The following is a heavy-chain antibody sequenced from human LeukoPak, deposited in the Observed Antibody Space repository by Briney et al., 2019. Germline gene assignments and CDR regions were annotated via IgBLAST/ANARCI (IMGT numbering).Heavy chain of an antibody. V-gene: IGHV3-21*01. J-gene: IGHJ4*02. CDR1: GFTFSSYN. CDR2: TTSSSSYI. D-gene: IGHD6-13*01. CDR3: ARDWSSWDEDY. Sequence: GGSLRLSCAASGFTFSSYNMNWVRQAPGKGLEWVSSTTSSSSYIYYADSVKGRFTISRDNAKNSLYLQMNSLRAEDTAVYYCARDWSSWDEDYWGQGTLVTVSS.